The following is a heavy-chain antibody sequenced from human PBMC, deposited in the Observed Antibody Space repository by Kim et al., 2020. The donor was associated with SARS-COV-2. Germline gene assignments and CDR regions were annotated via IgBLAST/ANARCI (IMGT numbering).Heavy chain of an antibody. CDR2: IYYSGST. V-gene: IGHV4-59*01. D-gene: IGHD3-22*01. CDR1: GGSISSYY. CDR3: AGTYYYDSSGYYYVVV. J-gene: IGHJ4*02. Sequence: SETLSLTCTVSGGSISSYYWSWIRQPPGKGLEWIGYIYYSGSTNYNPSLKSRVTISVDTSKNQFSLKLSSVTAADTAVYYCAGTYYYDSSGYYYVVVWGQGTLVTVSS.